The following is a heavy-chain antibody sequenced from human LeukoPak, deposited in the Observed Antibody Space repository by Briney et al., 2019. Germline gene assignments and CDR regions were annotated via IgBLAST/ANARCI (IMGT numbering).Heavy chain of an antibody. V-gene: IGHV3-74*01. CDR1: GFTFSSYW. Sequence: GGSLRLSCAASGFTFSSYWMHWVRHTPGKGLVWVSRIISDDSSTSYADSVKGRFTISRDNTKNTLYLQMNSLRVEDTAVYYCAREMAYSSGRAFDIWGQGIMVTVSS. CDR3: AREMAYSSGRAFDI. D-gene: IGHD6-19*01. CDR2: IISDDSST. J-gene: IGHJ3*02.